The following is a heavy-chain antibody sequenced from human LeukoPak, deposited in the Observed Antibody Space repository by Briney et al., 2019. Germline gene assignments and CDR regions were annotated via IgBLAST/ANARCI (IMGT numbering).Heavy chain of an antibody. CDR3: ARARTNMVPAAAYFDL. CDR1: GFTFSYYY. J-gene: IGHJ2*01. CDR2: ISSSSSDT. Sequence: PGGSLRLSCAASGFTFSYYYMSSIRQAPGKGLEWVSYISSSSSDTNYADSVKGRFTISRDNAKNSLYLQMNSLRAEDTAVYYCARARTNMVPAAAYFDLWGRGTLVTVSS. V-gene: IGHV3-11*05. D-gene: IGHD2-2*01.